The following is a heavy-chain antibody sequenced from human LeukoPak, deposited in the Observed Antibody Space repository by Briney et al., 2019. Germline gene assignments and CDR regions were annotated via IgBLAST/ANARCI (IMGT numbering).Heavy chain of an antibody. CDR3: AKVRPRMYSSSWRGAFDI. J-gene: IGHJ3*02. Sequence: AGGSLRLSCAASGFTFSSYGMSWVRQAPGKGLEWVSAISGSGGSTYYADSVKGRFTISRDNSKNTLYLQMNSLRAEDTAVYYCAKVRPRMYSSSWRGAFDIWGQGTMVTVSS. V-gene: IGHV3-23*01. D-gene: IGHD6-13*01. CDR1: GFTFSSYG. CDR2: ISGSGGST.